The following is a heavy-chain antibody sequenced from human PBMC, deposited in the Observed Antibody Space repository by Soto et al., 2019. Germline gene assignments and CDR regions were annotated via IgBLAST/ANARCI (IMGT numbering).Heavy chain of an antibody. J-gene: IGHJ6*02. CDR2: ISGSGGST. CDR1: GFTFRNYS. Sequence: PGGSQILSCAASGFTFRNYSMSWVRQTTGKGLEWVSAISGSGGSTYYADSVKGRFTISRDNSKNTLYLQMNSLRAEDTAVYYCAKDGAAAAHYYYYGMDVWGQGTTVTVSS. V-gene: IGHV3-23*01. D-gene: IGHD6-13*01. CDR3: AKDGAAAAHYYYYGMDV.